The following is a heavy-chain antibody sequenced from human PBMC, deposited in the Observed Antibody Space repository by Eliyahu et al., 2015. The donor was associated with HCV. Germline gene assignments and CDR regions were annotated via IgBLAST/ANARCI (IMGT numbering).Heavy chain of an antibody. D-gene: IGHD2-2*02. CDR3: ARHLELLYGVGWFDP. V-gene: IGHV4-39*01. CDR2: IYYSGST. Sequence: QLQLQESGPGLVKPSETLSLTCTVSGXSISSSSYYWGXIRQPPGKGLEWIGSIYYSGSTYYNPSLKSRVTISVDTSKNQFSLKLSSVTAADTAVYYCARHLELLYGVGWFDPWGQGTLVTVSS. J-gene: IGHJ5*02. CDR1: GXSISSSSYY.